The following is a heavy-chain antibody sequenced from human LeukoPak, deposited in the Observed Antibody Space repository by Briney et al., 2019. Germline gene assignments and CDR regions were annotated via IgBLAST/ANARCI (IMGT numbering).Heavy chain of an antibody. Sequence: ASVKVSCTASGYTFTGYYMHWVRQAPGQGLEWMGRINPDSGGTNYAQKFQGRVTMTRDTSISTAYMELSRLRSDDTAVYYCAALTVDTAILNWFDPWGQGTLVTVSS. J-gene: IGHJ5*02. V-gene: IGHV1-2*02. CDR1: GYTFTGYY. CDR2: INPDSGGT. CDR3: AALTVDTAILNWFDP. D-gene: IGHD5-18*01.